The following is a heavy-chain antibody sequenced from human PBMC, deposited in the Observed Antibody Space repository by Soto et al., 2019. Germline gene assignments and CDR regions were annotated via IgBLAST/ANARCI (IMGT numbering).Heavy chain of an antibody. CDR3: AKRGVDTFALSY. J-gene: IGHJ4*02. CDR1: GFTFSRFW. CDR2: INTDGSST. D-gene: IGHD3-10*01. Sequence: EVQLVESGGGLVQPGGSLRLSCAVSGFTFSRFWMHWVRQAPGEGLVWVSRINTDGSSTSYADSVKGRFTISRDNAKNTVYLQMNSLRVEDTPMYYCAKRGVDTFALSYWGQGTLVTVSS. V-gene: IGHV3-74*01.